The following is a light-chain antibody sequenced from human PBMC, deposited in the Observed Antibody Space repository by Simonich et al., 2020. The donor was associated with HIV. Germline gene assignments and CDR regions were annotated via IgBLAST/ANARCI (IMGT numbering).Light chain of an antibody. Sequence: DIQMTQSPSSLSASVGDRVTVTCRASQGISNSLAWYQQKPGKAPNLLIYQASSLETGVSSRFSGSGSGTEFTLTISSLQPDDIATYYCQHYNSYPYTFGQGTKLEIK. CDR2: QAS. CDR1: QGISNS. V-gene: IGKV1-5*03. J-gene: IGKJ2*01. CDR3: QHYNSYPYT.